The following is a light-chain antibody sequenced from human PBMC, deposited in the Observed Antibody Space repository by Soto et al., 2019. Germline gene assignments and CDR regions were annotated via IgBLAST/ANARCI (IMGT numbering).Light chain of an antibody. CDR1: SSDVGGYNY. CDR2: DVY. CDR3: SSYTGTSTLYV. J-gene: IGLJ1*01. Sequence: QSALTQPASVSGSPGQSITISCTGTSSDVGGYNYVSWYQQHPGKAPKLMIYDVYNRPSGVFSRFSGSKSDNTASLTIFGLQAEDEADYYCSSYTGTSTLYVFGTGTKLTVL. V-gene: IGLV2-14*01.